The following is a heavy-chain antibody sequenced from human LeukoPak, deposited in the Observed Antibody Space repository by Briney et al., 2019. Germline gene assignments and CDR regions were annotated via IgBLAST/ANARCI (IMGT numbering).Heavy chain of an antibody. J-gene: IGHJ4*02. CDR3: ARGESSGWLDY. V-gene: IGHV4-34*01. Sequence: PSETLSLTCAVYGGSFSGYYWSWIRQPPGKGLEWIGEINHSGSTNYNPSLKSRVTISVDTSKNQFSLNLNSVTAADTAVYYCARGESSGWLDYWGQGTLVTVSS. D-gene: IGHD6-19*01. CDR1: GGSFSGYY. CDR2: INHSGST.